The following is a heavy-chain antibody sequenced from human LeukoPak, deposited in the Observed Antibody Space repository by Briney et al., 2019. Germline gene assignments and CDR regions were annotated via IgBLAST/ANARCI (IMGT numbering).Heavy chain of an antibody. V-gene: IGHV4-31*03. CDR1: GGPISSGGYY. Sequence: SEPLSLTCTVSGGPISSGGYYWLWLRPHPGKGREWIGYIYYSGSTYYNLSLKSRVTITVDTSKNQFSLKLSSVTAADTAVYYCARARYDIVAGPRDFDYWGQGTLVTVSS. D-gene: IGHD3-9*01. CDR2: IYYSGST. J-gene: IGHJ4*02. CDR3: ARARYDIVAGPRDFDY.